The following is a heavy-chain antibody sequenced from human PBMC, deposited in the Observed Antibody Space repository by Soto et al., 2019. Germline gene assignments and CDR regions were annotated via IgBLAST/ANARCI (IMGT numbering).Heavy chain of an antibody. CDR1: GFTFSSYA. CDR3: ARRSSGWYFDY. D-gene: IGHD6-19*01. V-gene: IGHV3-23*01. J-gene: IGHJ4*02. CDR2: ISGSGGST. Sequence: EVQLLESGGGLVQPGGSLRLSCAASGFTFSSYAMNWVRQAPGKGLEWVSVISGSGGSTSYADSVKGRFTISRDNSKNTLYLQMNSLRAEDTAVYYCARRSSGWYFDYWGQGTLVTVSS.